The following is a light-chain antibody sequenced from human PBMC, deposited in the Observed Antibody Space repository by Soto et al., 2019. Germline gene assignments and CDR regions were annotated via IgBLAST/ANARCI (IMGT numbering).Light chain of an antibody. CDR2: LNSDGSH. V-gene: IGLV4-69*01. CDR1: SGHSSYA. J-gene: IGLJ2*01. CDR3: QTWGTGVVV. Sequence: QLVLTQSPSASASLVASVKLTCTLSSGHSSYAIAWHQQQPEKGTRYLMKLNSDGSHSKVDGIPDRFSGSSSGAERYLPISSLKSEDEADYYCQTWGTGVVVFGGGTKLTVL.